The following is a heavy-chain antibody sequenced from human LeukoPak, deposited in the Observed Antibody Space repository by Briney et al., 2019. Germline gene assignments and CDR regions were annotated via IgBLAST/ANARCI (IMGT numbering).Heavy chain of an antibody. CDR3: ARFDIVVVPAAYDAFDI. J-gene: IGHJ3*02. CDR2: INHSGST. V-gene: IGHV4-34*01. D-gene: IGHD2-2*01. CDR1: GFAFSSSS. Sequence: LRLSCAASGFAFSSSSMNWVRQPPGKGLEWIGEINHSGSTNYNPSLKSRVTISVDTSKNQFSLKLSSVTAADTAVYYCARFDIVVVPAAYDAFDIWGQGTMVTVSS.